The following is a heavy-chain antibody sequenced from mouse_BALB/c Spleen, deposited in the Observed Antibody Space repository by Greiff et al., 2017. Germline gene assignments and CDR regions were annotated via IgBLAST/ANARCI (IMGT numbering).Heavy chain of an antibody. CDR2: IDPANGNT. CDR3: ARAILRAWFAY. D-gene: IGHD1-1*01. Sequence: VQLQQSGAELVKPGASVKLSCTASGFNIKDTYMHWVKQRPEQGLEWIGRIDPANGNTKYDPKFQGKATITADTSSNTAYLQLSSLTSEDTAVYYCARAILRAWFAYWGQGTLVTVSA. J-gene: IGHJ3*01. CDR1: GFNIKDTY. V-gene: IGHV14-3*02.